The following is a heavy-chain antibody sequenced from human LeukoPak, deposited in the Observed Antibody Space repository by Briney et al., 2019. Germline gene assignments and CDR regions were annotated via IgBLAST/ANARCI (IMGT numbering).Heavy chain of an antibody. V-gene: IGHV3-53*01. Sequence: GGSLRLSCAASGFTVSSNYMSWVRQAPGKGLEWVSVIYSGGSTYYADSVKGRFTISRDNSKNTLYLQMNSLRAEDTAVYYCARGQHQYYFDYWGRGTLVTVSS. CDR2: IYSGGST. J-gene: IGHJ4*02. CDR1: GFTVSSNY. D-gene: IGHD2-2*01. CDR3: ARGQHQYYFDY.